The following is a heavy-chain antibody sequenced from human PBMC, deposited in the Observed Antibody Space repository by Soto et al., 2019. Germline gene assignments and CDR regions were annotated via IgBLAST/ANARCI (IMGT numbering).Heavy chain of an antibody. CDR2: INPSGGST. V-gene: IGHV1-46*01. CDR3: ARGLIGVGATSGLDYYYGMDV. D-gene: IGHD1-26*01. Sequence: ASVKGSCKASGYTFTSYYMHWVRQTPGQGLEWMGIINPSGGSTSYAQKFQGRVTMTRDTSTSTVYMELSSLRSEDTAVYYCARGLIGVGATSGLDYYYGMDVWGQGTTVTVSS. J-gene: IGHJ6*02. CDR1: GYTFTSYY.